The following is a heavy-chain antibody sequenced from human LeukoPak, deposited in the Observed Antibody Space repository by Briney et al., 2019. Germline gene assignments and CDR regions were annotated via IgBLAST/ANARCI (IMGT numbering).Heavy chain of an antibody. V-gene: IGHV4-4*07. D-gene: IGHD4-17*01. CDR2: TYTSGTL. Sequence: SETLSLTCTVSGVSISDYYWSWIRQPAGKGLEWIGRTYTSGTLNYNPSLKGRVTMSVDTSKNQFSLKLSSVTAADTAVYYCARQGGTDYGDYLGYWGQGTLVTVSS. J-gene: IGHJ4*02. CDR1: GVSISDYY. CDR3: ARQGGTDYGDYLGY.